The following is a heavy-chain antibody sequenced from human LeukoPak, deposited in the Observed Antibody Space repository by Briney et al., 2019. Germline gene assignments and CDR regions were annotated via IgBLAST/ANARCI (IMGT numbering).Heavy chain of an antibody. CDR2: ISWNSGSI. V-gene: IGHV3-9*01. CDR3: ARGCSSTSCPGD. J-gene: IGHJ4*02. CDR1: GFTFDDYA. Sequence: GGSLRLSCAASGFTFDDYAMHWVRQAPGKGLEWVSGISWNSGSIGYADSVKGRFTISRDNAKNSLYLQMNSLRGEDTAVYYCARGCSSTSCPGDWGQGTLVTVSS. D-gene: IGHD2-2*01.